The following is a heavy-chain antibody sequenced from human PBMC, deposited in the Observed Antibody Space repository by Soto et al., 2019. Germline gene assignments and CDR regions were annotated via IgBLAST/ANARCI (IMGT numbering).Heavy chain of an antibody. Sequence: SETLSLTCTVSGGSISSSSYYWGWIRQPPGKGLEWIGSIYYSGSTYYNPSLKSRVTISVDTSKNQFSLKLSSVTAADTAVYYCARLGWEIGAFDIWGQGTMVTVSS. V-gene: IGHV4-39*01. J-gene: IGHJ3*02. D-gene: IGHD1-26*01. CDR2: IYYSGST. CDR1: GGSISSSSYY. CDR3: ARLGWEIGAFDI.